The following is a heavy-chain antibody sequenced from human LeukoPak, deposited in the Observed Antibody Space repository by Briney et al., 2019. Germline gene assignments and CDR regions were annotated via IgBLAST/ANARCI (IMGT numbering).Heavy chain of an antibody. CDR1: GYTFTSYG. CDR3: ARGPLVVTAIGGYGMDV. CDR2: ISAYNGNT. V-gene: IGHV1-18*01. D-gene: IGHD2-21*02. J-gene: IGHJ6*02. Sequence: AASVKVSCKASGYTFTSYGISWVRQAPGQGLEWMGWISAYNGNTNYAQKLQGRVTMTTDTSTSTAYMELRSLRSDDTAVYYCARGPLVVTAIGGYGMDVWGQGTTVTVSS.